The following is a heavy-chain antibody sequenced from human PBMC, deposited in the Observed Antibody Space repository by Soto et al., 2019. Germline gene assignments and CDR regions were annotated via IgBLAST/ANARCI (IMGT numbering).Heavy chain of an antibody. CDR1: GYTFTSYG. CDR3: AREGGCSSTCCRHYYYYGMDV. Sequence: QVQLVQSGAEVKKPGASVKVSCKASGYTFTSYGISWVRQAPGQGLEWMGWISAYNGNTNYAQKLQGRVTMTTDTSTSTAYMELRSLRSDDTAVYYCAREGGCSSTCCRHYYYYGMDVWGQGTTVTVSS. D-gene: IGHD2-2*01. V-gene: IGHV1-18*01. CDR2: ISAYNGNT. J-gene: IGHJ6*02.